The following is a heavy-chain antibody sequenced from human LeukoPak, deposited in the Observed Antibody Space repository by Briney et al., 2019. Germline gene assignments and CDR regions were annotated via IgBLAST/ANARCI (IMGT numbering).Heavy chain of an antibody. CDR1: GFTFSSYC. Sequence: PGGSLRLSCGASGFTFSSYCMHWVRQAPGKGLVWVSRINSDGSSTSYADSVKGRFTISRDNAKNTLYLQMNSLRAEHTAVYYCASPRPGYCSGGSCYYYGMDVWGQGTTVTVSS. V-gene: IGHV3-74*01. D-gene: IGHD2-15*01. CDR3: ASPRPGYCSGGSCYYYGMDV. CDR2: INSDGSST. J-gene: IGHJ6*02.